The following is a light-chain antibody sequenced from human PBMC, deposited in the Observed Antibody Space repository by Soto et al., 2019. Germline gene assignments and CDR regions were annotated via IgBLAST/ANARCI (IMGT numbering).Light chain of an antibody. CDR3: KQALQSLT. V-gene: IGKV2-28*01. Sequence: VMTQSPLSLRVTPGEPAFISWSSSRSLLHSNGYNYLDWYLQRPGQYPHILIYLGSNRASGVHDRFRGSGSGTDFSLKISRVEAEDVGTYYCKQALQSLTLGTGKRLELK. CDR2: LGS. J-gene: IGKJ5*01. CDR1: RSLLHSNGYNY.